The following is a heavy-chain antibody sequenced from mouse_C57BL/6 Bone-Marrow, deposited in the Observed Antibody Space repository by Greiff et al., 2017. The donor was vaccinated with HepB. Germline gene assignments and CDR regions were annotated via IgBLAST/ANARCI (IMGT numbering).Heavy chain of an antibody. Sequence: VQLQQSGAELVRPGASVKLSCKASGYTFTDYYINWVKQRPGQGLEWIARIYPGSGNTYYNEKFKGKATLTAEKSSSTAYMQLSSLTSEDSAVYFCAREECITTVVATRYYFDYWGQGTTLTVSS. CDR3: AREECITTVVATRYYFDY. CDR2: IYPGSGNT. D-gene: IGHD1-1*01. CDR1: GYTFTDYY. J-gene: IGHJ2*01. V-gene: IGHV1-76*01.